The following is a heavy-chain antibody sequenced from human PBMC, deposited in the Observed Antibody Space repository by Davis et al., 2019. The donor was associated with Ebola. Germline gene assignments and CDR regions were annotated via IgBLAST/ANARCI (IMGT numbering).Heavy chain of an antibody. D-gene: IGHD4-11*01. CDR3: ARARGVTTH. J-gene: IGHJ4*02. V-gene: IGHV3-7*01. Sequence: GESLKISCAASGFTFSNYWMNWVRQAPGKGLEWVANIKQDGSEKYYVDSVKGRFTISRDNAKNSLYLQMNSLRAEDTAVYYCARARGVTTHWGQGTLVTVSS. CDR1: GFTFSNYW. CDR2: IKQDGSEK.